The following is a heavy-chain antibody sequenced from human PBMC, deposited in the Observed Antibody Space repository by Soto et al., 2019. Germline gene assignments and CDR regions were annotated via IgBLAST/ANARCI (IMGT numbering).Heavy chain of an antibody. V-gene: IGHV1-69*12. CDR3: ARRGDYGGNYAYFQH. CDR1: GGTFSSYA. CDR2: IIPIFGTA. J-gene: IGHJ1*01. D-gene: IGHD4-17*01. Sequence: QVQLVQSGAEVKKPGSSVKVSCKASGGTFSSYAIRWVRQAPGQGLEWMGGIIPIFGTANYAQKFQGRVTITADESTSTAYLDLSSMRSEDTAVYYCARRGDYGGNYAYFQHWGQGTLVTVS.